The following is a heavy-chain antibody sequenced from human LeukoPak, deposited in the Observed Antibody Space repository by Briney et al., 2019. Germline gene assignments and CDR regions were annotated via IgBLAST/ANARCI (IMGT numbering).Heavy chain of an antibody. CDR2: IYYSGST. J-gene: IGHJ4*02. V-gene: IGHV4-59*01. Sequence: PSETLSLTCTVSGGSISSYHWSWIRQPPGKGLEWIGYIYYSGSTNYNPSLKSRATISVDTSKNQFSLKLGSVTAADTAVYYCAREASSGWYRTFDYWGQGTLVTVSS. CDR3: AREASSGWYRTFDY. CDR1: GGSISSYH. D-gene: IGHD6-19*01.